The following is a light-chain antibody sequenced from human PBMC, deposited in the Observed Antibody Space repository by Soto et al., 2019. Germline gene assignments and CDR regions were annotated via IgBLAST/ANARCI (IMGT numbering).Light chain of an antibody. V-gene: IGKV1-39*01. CDR2: AAS. CDR1: QSISSY. J-gene: IGKJ4*01. Sequence: DIQRTQSPSSLSASVGDRVTITCRASQSISSYLNWYQQKPGKAPKLLIYAASSLQSGVPSRFSGSGSGTDFNLTISSLQPEDFATYYCQQSYSTPLTFGGGTKVDNK. CDR3: QQSYSTPLT.